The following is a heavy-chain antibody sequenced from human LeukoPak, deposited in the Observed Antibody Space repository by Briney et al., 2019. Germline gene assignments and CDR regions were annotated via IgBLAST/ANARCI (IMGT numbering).Heavy chain of an antibody. CDR3: ARDIEVVVSAAIMEYYGMDV. D-gene: IGHD2-2*02. CDR2: ISYDGSNK. J-gene: IGHJ6*02. CDR1: GFTFSSYA. V-gene: IGHV3-30*04. Sequence: PGGSLRLSCAASGFTFSSYAMHWVRQAPGKGLEWVAVISYDGSNKYYADSVKGRFTISRDNSKNTLYLQMNSLRAEDTAVYYCARDIEVVVSAAIMEYYGMDVWGQGTTVTVSS.